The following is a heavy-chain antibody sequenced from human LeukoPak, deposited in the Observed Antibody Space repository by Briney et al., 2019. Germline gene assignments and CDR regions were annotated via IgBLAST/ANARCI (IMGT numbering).Heavy chain of an antibody. V-gene: IGHV3-23*01. CDR1: GFTFSSYT. CDR2: IGGSGSST. Sequence: GGSLRLSCAASGFTFSSYTMSWVRQAPGRGLEWVSAIGGSGSSTYYADSVKGRFTISRDNSKNTLYMQMNSLRAEDTAVYYCAKDPGYGDYQYWGQGTLVTVSS. D-gene: IGHD4-17*01. CDR3: AKDPGYGDYQY. J-gene: IGHJ4*02.